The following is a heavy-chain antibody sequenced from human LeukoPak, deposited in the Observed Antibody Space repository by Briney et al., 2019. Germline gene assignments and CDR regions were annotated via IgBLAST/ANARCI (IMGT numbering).Heavy chain of an antibody. Sequence: SETLSLTCTVSGYSISSGYYWGWIRQPPGKGLEWIGSIHHSGSTNYNPSLKSRVTISVDTSKNQFSLKLSSVTAADTAVYYCARSYSSSWYRVKDYWGQGTLVTVSS. V-gene: IGHV4-38-2*02. D-gene: IGHD6-13*01. CDR1: GYSISSGYY. J-gene: IGHJ4*02. CDR3: ARSYSSSWYRVKDY. CDR2: IHHSGST.